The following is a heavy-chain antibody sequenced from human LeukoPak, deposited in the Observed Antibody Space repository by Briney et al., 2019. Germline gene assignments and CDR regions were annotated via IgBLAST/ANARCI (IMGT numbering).Heavy chain of an antibody. CDR1: GFTFSTDY. CDR3: ARDSGMIVGELDY. D-gene: IGHD3-22*01. CDR2: INHSGST. V-gene: IGHV4-34*09. Sequence: LRLSCVSSGFTFSTDYMTWIRQPPGKGLEWIGEINHSGSTNYNPSLKSRVTISVDTSKNQFSLKLSSVTAADTAVYYCARDSGMIVGELDYWGQGTLVTVSS. J-gene: IGHJ4*02.